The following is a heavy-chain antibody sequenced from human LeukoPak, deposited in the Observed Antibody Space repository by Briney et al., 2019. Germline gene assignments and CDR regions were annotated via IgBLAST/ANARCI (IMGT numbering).Heavy chain of an antibody. D-gene: IGHD4-17*01. CDR3: ARAPVTTVTTGPN. Sequence: GGSLRLSCAASGFTFSSYAMHWVRQAPGKGLEWVSYISSSGSTIYYADSVKGRFTISRDNAKNSLYLQMNSLRAEDTAVYYCARAPVTTVTTGPNWGQGTLVAVSS. CDR2: ISSSGSTI. CDR1: GFTFSSYA. J-gene: IGHJ4*02. V-gene: IGHV3-48*04.